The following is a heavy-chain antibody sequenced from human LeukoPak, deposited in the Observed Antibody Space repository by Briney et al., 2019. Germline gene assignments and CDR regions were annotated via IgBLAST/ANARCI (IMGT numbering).Heavy chain of an antibody. CDR3: GRVFQGPYSSSPGVDY. J-gene: IGHJ4*02. CDR2: INPNSGGT. D-gene: IGHD6-6*01. V-gene: IGHV1-2*06. Sequence: ASVKVSCKASGYTFTGYYMHWVRQAPGQGLEWMGRINPNSGGTNYAQKFQGRVTMTRDTSISTAYMELSRLKSDDTAVYDCGRVFQGPYSSSPGVDYWGQGTLVSVSS. CDR1: GYTFTGYY.